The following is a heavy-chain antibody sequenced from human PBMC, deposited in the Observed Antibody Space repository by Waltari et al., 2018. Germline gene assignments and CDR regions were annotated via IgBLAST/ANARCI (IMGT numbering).Heavy chain of an antibody. D-gene: IGHD4-17*01. V-gene: IGHV3-49*03. CDR3: ARDGLTVGYGSWFDP. Sequence: EVQLVESGCALLRPGRSLSLACPPSVFLLVVYAMFCFRQAPGKGLEWVGFIRSKAYGGTPEYGASVRGRFTISRDDSKGTAYLQMSSLRTEDTALYYCARDGLTVGYGSWFDPWGQGTLVTVSS. CDR2: IRSKAYGGTP. J-gene: IGHJ5*02. CDR1: VFLLVVYA.